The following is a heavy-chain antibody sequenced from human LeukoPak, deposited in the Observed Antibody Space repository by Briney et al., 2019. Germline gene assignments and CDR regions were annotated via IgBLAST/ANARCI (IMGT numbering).Heavy chain of an antibody. V-gene: IGHV4-34*01. CDR3: ARGSIFGVAILLSGEYYFDY. J-gene: IGHJ4*02. CDR1: GGSFSGYY. Sequence: SETLSLTCAVYGGSFSGYYWSWIRQPPGEGLEWIGEINHSGSTNYNPSPKSRVTISVDTSKNQFSLKLSSVTAADTAVYYCARGSIFGVAILLSGEYYFDYWGQGTLVTVSS. D-gene: IGHD3-3*01. CDR2: INHSGST.